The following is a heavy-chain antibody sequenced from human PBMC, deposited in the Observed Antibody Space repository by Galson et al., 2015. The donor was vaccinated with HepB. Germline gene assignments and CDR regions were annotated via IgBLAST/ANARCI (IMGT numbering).Heavy chain of an antibody. V-gene: IGHV3-53*01. Sequence: SLRLSCAASEFNLSSTHLTWVRQAPGTGLEWVALIYSGGATEYADSVKGRFTISRDNFKNTVYLQMNSLRVEDTAIYYCARERFMDVWGRGTTVTVSS. CDR2: IYSGGAT. J-gene: IGHJ6*04. CDR3: ARERFMDV. CDR1: EFNLSSTH.